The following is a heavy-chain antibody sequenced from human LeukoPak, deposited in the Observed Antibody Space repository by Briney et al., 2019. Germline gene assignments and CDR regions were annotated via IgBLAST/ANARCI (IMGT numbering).Heavy chain of an antibody. CDR2: IIPILGIA. CDR3: ARAASAGSTNRHFDY. J-gene: IGHJ4*02. CDR1: GGTFSSYA. Sequence: ASVKVSCKASGGTFSSYAISWVRQAPGQGLEWMGRIIPILGIANYAQKFQGRVTITADKSTSTAYMELSSLRSEDTAVYYCARAASAGSTNRHFDYWGQGTLVTVSS. V-gene: IGHV1-69*04. D-gene: IGHD2-15*01.